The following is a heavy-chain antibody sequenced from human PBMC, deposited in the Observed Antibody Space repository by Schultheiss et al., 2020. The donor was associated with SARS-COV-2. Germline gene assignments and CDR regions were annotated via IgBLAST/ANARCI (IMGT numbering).Heavy chain of an antibody. CDR3: ARDRVLGYDFPVDV. CDR1: GYTFTSYD. D-gene: IGHD3-3*01. J-gene: IGHJ6*02. Sequence: ASVKVSCTASGYTFTSYDINWVRQATGQGLEWMGWMNPNSGNTGYAQKFQGRVTMTTDTSTSTAYMELRSLRSDDTAVYYCARDRVLGYDFPVDVWGQGTTVTVSS. V-gene: IGHV1-8*02. CDR2: MNPNSGNT.